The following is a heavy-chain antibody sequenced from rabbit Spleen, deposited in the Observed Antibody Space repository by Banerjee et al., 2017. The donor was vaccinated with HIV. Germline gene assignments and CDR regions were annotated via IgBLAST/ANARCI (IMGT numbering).Heavy chain of an antibody. CDR1: GFDFGSYG. V-gene: IGHV1S47*01. CDR3: ARSRGYYVYDWPSYGYAPDWLDL. Sequence: QEQLVESGGGLVQPEGSLTLTCKASGFDFGSYGMCWVRQAPGKGPEWIACIVNGNGNTYYASWVNGRFTISRSTSLATVTLQVTSLTVADTATYFCARSRGYYVYDWPSYGYAPDWLDLWAQGTLVTVS. CDR2: IVNGNGNT. J-gene: IGHJ5*01. D-gene: IGHD6-1*01.